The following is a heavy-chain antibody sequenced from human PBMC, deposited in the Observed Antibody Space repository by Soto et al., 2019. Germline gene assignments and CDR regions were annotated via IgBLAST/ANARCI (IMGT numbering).Heavy chain of an antibody. Sequence: QVQLQQWGAGLLRPSETLSLTCAVYGGSFSGYYWSWIRQPPGKGLEWIGEINHSGSTNYNPSLKSRVTISVDTSKNQFSLKLTSVTAADTAVYYCARDSVAEAATPPNWFDPWGQGTLVTVSS. CDR1: GGSFSGYY. J-gene: IGHJ5*02. D-gene: IGHD2-15*01. CDR2: INHSGST. V-gene: IGHV4-34*01. CDR3: ARDSVAEAATPPNWFDP.